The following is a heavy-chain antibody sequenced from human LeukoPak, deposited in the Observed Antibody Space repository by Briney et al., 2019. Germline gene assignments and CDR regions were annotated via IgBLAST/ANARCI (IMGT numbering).Heavy chain of an antibody. J-gene: IGHJ4*02. CDR2: IKQDGSEK. Sequence: GGSLGLSCAASGFTFSTYWMNWVRQAPGKGLEWVANIKQDGSEKYYVDSVKGRFTISRDNAKNSLYLQMNSLRAEDTAVYYRAGGKTWAFDYWGQGTLVTVSS. D-gene: IGHD3-16*01. V-gene: IGHV3-7*05. CDR3: AGGKTWAFDY. CDR1: GFTFSTYW.